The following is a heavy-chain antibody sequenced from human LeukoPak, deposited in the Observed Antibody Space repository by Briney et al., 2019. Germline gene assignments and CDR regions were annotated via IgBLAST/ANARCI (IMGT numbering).Heavy chain of an antibody. CDR3: AKGAVGKSESSGYPPHFDY. CDR2: ISPNSGGT. D-gene: IGHD3-22*01. V-gene: IGHV1-2*02. J-gene: IGHJ4*02. CDR1: GYTFTGYY. Sequence: ASVKVSCKASGYTFTGYYMHWVRQAPGQGLEWMGWISPNSGGTNYALKFQGRVTMTRDTSINTAYMELSRLRSDDTAVYYCAKGAVGKSESSGYPPHFDYWGQGTLVTVSS.